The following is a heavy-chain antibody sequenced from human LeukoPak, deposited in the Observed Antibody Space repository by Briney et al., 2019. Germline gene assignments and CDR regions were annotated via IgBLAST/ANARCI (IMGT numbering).Heavy chain of an antibody. CDR2: ITSSSSTI. V-gene: IGHV3-48*01. J-gene: IGHJ4*02. D-gene: IGHD3-10*01. CDR1: GFTFSSYS. CDR3: ARYYRSGSYGFDY. Sequence: GGSLRLSCAASGFTFSSYSMNWVRQAPGKGLEWVSYITSSSSTIYYADSVKGRFTISRDNAKNSLYLQMNSLRAEDTAVHYCARYYRSGSYGFDYWGQGTLVTVSS.